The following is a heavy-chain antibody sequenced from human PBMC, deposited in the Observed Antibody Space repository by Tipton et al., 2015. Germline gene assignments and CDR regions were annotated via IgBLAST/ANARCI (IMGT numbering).Heavy chain of an antibody. Sequence: SLRLSCAASGFTLSSYVMSWVRQAPGKGLEYISAISYSGDTTYYADSVKGRFTISRDNSKNMLYLQMNSLRAEDTALYFCAKDMKGRTPDNSWGQGTLVTVSS. J-gene: IGHJ4*02. D-gene: IGHD1/OR15-1a*01. CDR2: ISYSGDTT. V-gene: IGHV3-23*01. CDR1: GFTLSSYV. CDR3: AKDMKGRTPDNS.